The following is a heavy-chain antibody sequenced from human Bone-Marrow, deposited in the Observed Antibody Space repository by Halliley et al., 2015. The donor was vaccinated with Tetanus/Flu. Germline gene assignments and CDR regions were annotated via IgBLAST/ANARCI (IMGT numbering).Heavy chain of an antibody. Sequence: TLSLTCAVYGGSFNGYYWTWIRQPPGRGLGWIGEINQSGGTNYNPSLKSRVTISLDTSRNQFSLKLTSVTAADTALYYCARYGGDGPSLWYGGTSLWYFGLWGRGTLVTVSS. CDR3: ARYGGDGPSLWYGGTSLWYFGL. V-gene: IGHV4-34*01. J-gene: IGHJ2*01. D-gene: IGHD2-21*01. CDR2: INQSGGT. CDR1: GGSFNGYY.